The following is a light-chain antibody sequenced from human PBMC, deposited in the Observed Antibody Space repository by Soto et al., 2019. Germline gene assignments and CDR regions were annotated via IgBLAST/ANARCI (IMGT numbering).Light chain of an antibody. J-gene: IGLJ1*01. V-gene: IGLV1-40*01. Sequence: QSVLTQPPSVSGAPGQRVTISCTGSSSNIGAGYDVHWYQQRPGAAPKLLISANINRPPGVPDRFSGSKSGTSASLAITGLQADDEGDYYCQSYDSTLSARYVFGTGTKVTVL. CDR3: QSYDSTLSARYV. CDR1: SSNIGAGYD. CDR2: ANI.